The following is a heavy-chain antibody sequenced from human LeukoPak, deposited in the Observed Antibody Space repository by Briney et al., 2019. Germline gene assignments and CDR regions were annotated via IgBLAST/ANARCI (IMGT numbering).Heavy chain of an antibody. CDR2: IDWDDDK. D-gene: IGHD6-13*01. Sequence: ESGPALVKPTQTLTLTCTFSGFSLTTSGMSVGWIRQPTGKALEWLAHIDWDDDKYYSTSLKTRLTISRDTSKNQVVLTMTNMDPVDTATYYCARGVGQLVPYFQHWGQGSLVTVSS. J-gene: IGHJ1*01. CDR3: ARGVGQLVPYFQH. CDR1: GFSLTTSGMS. V-gene: IGHV2-70*01.